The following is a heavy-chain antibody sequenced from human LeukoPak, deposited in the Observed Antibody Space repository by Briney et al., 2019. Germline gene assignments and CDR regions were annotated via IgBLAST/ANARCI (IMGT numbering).Heavy chain of an antibody. J-gene: IGHJ4*02. Sequence: GGSLRLSCAASGFTFSSYGMHWVRQAPGKGLEWVAVIWYDGSNKYYADSVKGRFTISRDNSKNTLYLQMNSLRAEDTAVYYCAKDYTIAAAGSLDYWGQGTLVTVSS. CDR3: AKDYTIAAAGSLDY. CDR2: IWYDGSNK. V-gene: IGHV3-33*06. CDR1: GFTFSSYG. D-gene: IGHD6-13*01.